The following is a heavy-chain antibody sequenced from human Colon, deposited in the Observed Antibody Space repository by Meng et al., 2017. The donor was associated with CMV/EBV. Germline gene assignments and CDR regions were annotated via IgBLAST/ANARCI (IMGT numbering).Heavy chain of an antibody. CDR2: VYISGNT. J-gene: IGHJ4*02. Sequence: GPSPESGPGLVKPSETLSLPCPFSGASITSYYWSWIRQPAGKGLEWIGRVYISGNTNYNPSLKSRVTMSIDTSKNQLSLNIRSVTAADTAVYYCARDSNLSGLAYWGQGTLVTVSS. CDR1: GASITSYY. D-gene: IGHD3-10*01. CDR3: ARDSNLSGLAY. V-gene: IGHV4-4*07.